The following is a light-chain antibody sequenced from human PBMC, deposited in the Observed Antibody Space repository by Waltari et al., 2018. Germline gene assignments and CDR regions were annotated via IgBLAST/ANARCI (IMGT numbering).Light chain of an antibody. V-gene: IGKV1-5*03. Sequence: DIQMTQSPSVLSASVGGSVTITCRASQPISAWLAWFQQKPGEAPRLIIYKATNLQSGAPPRFSGWGSGTDFTLTITSLQPDDFATYYCQQYNSYPYTFGQRTKLEIK. CDR1: QPISAW. J-gene: IGKJ2*01. CDR3: QQYNSYPYT. CDR2: KAT.